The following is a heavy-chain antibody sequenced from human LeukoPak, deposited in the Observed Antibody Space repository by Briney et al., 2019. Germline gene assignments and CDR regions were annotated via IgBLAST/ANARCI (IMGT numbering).Heavy chain of an antibody. CDR3: ARGPSARGYSYGGDY. CDR2: INAGNGNT. D-gene: IGHD5-18*01. Sequence: ASVKVSCKASGGTFSSYAISWVRQAPGQRLEWMGWINAGNGNTKYSQKFQGRVTITRDTSASTAYMELSSLRSEDTAVYYCARGPSARGYSYGGDYWGQGTLVTVSS. CDR1: GGTFSSYA. J-gene: IGHJ4*02. V-gene: IGHV1-3*01.